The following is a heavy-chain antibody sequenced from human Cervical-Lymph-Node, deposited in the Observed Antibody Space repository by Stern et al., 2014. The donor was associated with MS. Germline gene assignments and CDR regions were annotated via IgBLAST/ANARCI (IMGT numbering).Heavy chain of an antibody. CDR2: IIPILGTT. Sequence: DQLVESGAEVKKPASSVKVSCKASGGTFNTSAISWARQAPGQGLEWMGGIIPILGTTNYAQKFQGRVTFTADKSTSTAYMALSGLRYEDTAVYYCARDLGVGPSVSWGQGTVVTVSS. CDR1: GGTFNTSA. CDR3: ARDLGVGPSVS. D-gene: IGHD5/OR15-5a*01. J-gene: IGHJ5*02. V-gene: IGHV1-69*06.